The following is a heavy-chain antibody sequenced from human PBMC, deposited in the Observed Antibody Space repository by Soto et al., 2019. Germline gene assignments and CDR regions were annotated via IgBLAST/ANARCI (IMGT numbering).Heavy chain of an antibody. CDR2: IYYSGST. J-gene: IGHJ5*02. Sequence: TLSLTCTVSGGSISSSSYYWCWIRQPPGKGLEWIGSIYYSGSTYYNPSLKSRVTISVDTSKNQFSLKLSSVTAADTAVYYCAKTMVRGVILLRWFDPWGQGTLVTVS. V-gene: IGHV4-39*01. CDR1: GGSISSSSYY. CDR3: AKTMVRGVILLRWFDP. D-gene: IGHD3-10*01.